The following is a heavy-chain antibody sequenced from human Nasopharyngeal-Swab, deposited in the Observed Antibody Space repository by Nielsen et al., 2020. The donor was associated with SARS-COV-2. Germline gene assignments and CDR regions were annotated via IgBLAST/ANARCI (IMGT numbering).Heavy chain of an antibody. V-gene: IGHV3-33*01. J-gene: IGHJ4*02. D-gene: IGHD1-26*01. CDR1: GFSFTYYG. Sequence: GESLKISCAASGFSFTYYGMHWVRQAPGTGLEWVAVIWYDGTKSYYGDSMKGRFTISRDNSNNVVYLQMNSLRAEDTAVYYCVRQWEFQTFDHWGLGTLVTVSS. CDR2: IWYDGTKS. CDR3: VRQWEFQTFDH.